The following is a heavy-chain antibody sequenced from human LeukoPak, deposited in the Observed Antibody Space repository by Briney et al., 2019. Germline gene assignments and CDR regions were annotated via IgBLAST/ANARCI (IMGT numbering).Heavy chain of an antibody. V-gene: IGHV4-39*07. J-gene: IGHJ4*02. D-gene: IGHD2-2*01. CDR1: GGSISDSSYY. Sequence: SETLSLTCTVSGGSISDSSYYWGWIRQPPGKGLEWIGSIQNSGTTHYNPSLKSRVTISVDTSNNQFSLNLSSVTAADTAVYYCARDSCSSTSCRKKFDYWGQGTLVTVSS. CDR3: ARDSCSSTSCRKKFDY. CDR2: IQNSGTT.